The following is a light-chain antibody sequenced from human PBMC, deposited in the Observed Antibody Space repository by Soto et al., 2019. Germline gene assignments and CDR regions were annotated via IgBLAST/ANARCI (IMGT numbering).Light chain of an antibody. CDR2: EGS. V-gene: IGLV2-23*01. CDR1: SSDVGSYNL. CDR3: CSYAGSREVV. Sequence: QSVLTQPASVSGSPGQSITISCTGTSSDVGSYNLVSWYQQHPGKAPKLMIYEGSKRPSGVSNRFSGSKSGNTASLTISGLQAEDEADYYCCSYAGSREVVFGGGTKLPVL. J-gene: IGLJ2*01.